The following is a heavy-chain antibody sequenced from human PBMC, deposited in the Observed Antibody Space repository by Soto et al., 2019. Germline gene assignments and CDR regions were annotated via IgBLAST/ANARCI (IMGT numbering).Heavy chain of an antibody. D-gene: IGHD3-16*01. Sequence: GGSRRLPRQAAGCTCCRLARSRVSQAPGKGLVWVSRISSDGSVTSYADSVKGRFTISRDNAKNTLFLQMNTVGADDTAVYFCARRGENRYFDYWGQGTLVTVSS. CDR3: ARRGENRYFDY. J-gene: IGHJ4*02. CDR2: ISSDGSVT. CDR1: GCTCCRLA. V-gene: IGHV3-74*01.